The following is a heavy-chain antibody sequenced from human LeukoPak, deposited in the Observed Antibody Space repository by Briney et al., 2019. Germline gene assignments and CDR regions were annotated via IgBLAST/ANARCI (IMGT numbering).Heavy chain of an antibody. J-gene: IGHJ4*02. CDR2: IYYSGST. CDR3: ARGKGYFDY. CDR1: GGSISSYY. Sequence: KPSETLSLTCTVSGGSISSYYWSWIRQPPGKRLEWIGYIYYSGSTNYNPSLKSRVTISVDTSKNQFSLNLKSVTAADTAVYYCARGKGYFDYWGQGTLVTVSS. V-gene: IGHV4-59*01.